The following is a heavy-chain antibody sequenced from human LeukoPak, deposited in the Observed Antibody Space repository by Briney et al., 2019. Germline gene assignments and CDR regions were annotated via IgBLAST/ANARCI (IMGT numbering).Heavy chain of an antibody. Sequence: SETLSLTCAVYGGSFSGYYWSWIRQHPGKGLEWIGYVYYSGSTCYTPALRSRVTISVDSSENQFSLKLNSVTAADTAVYYCARGLSKYYFDYWGQGSLVTVSS. CDR2: VYYSGST. J-gene: IGHJ4*02. CDR3: ARGLSKYYFDY. V-gene: IGHV4-31*11. CDR1: GGSFSGYY. D-gene: IGHD2-21*02.